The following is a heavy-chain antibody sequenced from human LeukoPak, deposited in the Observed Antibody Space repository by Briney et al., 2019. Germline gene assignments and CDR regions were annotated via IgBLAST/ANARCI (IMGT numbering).Heavy chain of an antibody. V-gene: IGHV3-11*04. CDR2: ISSSGSTI. CDR3: ARDSEVPMGFWRSRAYYFDY. D-gene: IGHD3-3*01. J-gene: IGHJ4*02. CDR1: GFTFSDYY. Sequence: PGGSLRLSCAASGFTFSDYYMSWIRQAPGKGLEWVSYISSSGSTIYYADSVKGRFTISRDNAKNSLYLQMNSLRAEDTAVYYCARDSEVPMGFWRSRAYYFDYWGQGTLVTVSS.